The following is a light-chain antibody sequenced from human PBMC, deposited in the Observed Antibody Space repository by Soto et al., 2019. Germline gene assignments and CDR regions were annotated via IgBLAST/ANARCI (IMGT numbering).Light chain of an antibody. J-gene: IGLJ3*02. V-gene: IGLV2-8*01. CDR2: EVT. Sequence: QSALTQPASVSGSPGQSITISCTGTSGDIGSYNYVSWYQQHPGKAPKLMIYEVTKRPSGVPDRFSGSKSGNTASLTVSGLQAEDEADYYCSSHAGINNVVFGGGTKLTVL. CDR3: SSHAGINNVV. CDR1: SGDIGSYNY.